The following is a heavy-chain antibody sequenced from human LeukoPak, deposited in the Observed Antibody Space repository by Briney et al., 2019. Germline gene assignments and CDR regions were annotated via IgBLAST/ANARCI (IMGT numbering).Heavy chain of an antibody. CDR1: GVTFSSYA. V-gene: IGHV1-69*13. CDR3: ARDGGGRSGWYHDWNFDL. Sequence: SVKVSCKASGVTFSSYAISWVRQAPGQGLEWMGGIIPIFGTANYAQKFQGRVTITADESTSTAYMELSSLRSEDTAVHYCARDGGGRSGWYHDWNFDLWGHGTLVTVSS. D-gene: IGHD6-19*01. CDR2: IIPIFGTA. J-gene: IGHJ2*01.